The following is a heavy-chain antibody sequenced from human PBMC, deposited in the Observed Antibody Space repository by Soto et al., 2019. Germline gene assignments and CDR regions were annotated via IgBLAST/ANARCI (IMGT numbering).Heavy chain of an antibody. CDR1: GGTFSSYA. D-gene: IGHD5-18*01. CDR3: ARDTAIVPCGFDA. CDR2: IIPIFGTA. V-gene: IGHV1-69*13. Sequence: SVKFSWKASGGTFSSYAISWVRQAPVQGLEWMGGIIPIFGTANYAQKFQGRVTITADGSTSTAYMELSSLRSEDTAVYYCARDTAIVPCGFDAWGQGTLVTVSS. J-gene: IGHJ4*03.